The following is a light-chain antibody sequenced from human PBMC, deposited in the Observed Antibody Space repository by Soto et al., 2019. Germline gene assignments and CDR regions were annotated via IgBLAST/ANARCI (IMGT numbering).Light chain of an antibody. CDR3: TSFTTTNTWV. CDR2: EVT. V-gene: IGLV2-14*01. Sequence: QSVLTQPNSVSGSPGQSITISCTGTSSDVGSYNFVSWFQQHPGKAPKLIIYEVTNRPSGVSYRFSGSKSGNTASLTISGLQDEDEADYYCTSFTTTNTWVFGGGTQLTVL. CDR1: SSDVGSYNF. J-gene: IGLJ3*02.